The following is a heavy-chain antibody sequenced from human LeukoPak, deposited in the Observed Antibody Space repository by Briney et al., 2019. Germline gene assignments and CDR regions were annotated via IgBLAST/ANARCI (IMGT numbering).Heavy chain of an antibody. CDR2: ISPNGDTT. CDR1: GFTFSDYD. J-gene: IGHJ4*02. D-gene: IGHD7-27*01. Sequence: SGGSLRLSCAASGFTFSDYDMNWVRQAPGKGLEWVSVISPNGDTTFYADSVKGRFTISRDNSKNMVFLQMDSLGAEDMAVYYCARNWGLDYWGQGTLVTVSS. V-gene: IGHV3-23*01. CDR3: ARNWGLDY.